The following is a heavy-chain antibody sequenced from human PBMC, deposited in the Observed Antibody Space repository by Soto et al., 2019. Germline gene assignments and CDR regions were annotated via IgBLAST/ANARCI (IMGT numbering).Heavy chain of an antibody. J-gene: IGHJ4*02. V-gene: IGHV1-18*01. CDR3: ARVPPLYYCSSTSCYFDY. CDR1: GYTFTSYG. Sequence: QVQLVQSGAEVKKPGASVKVSCKASGYTFTSYGISWVRQAPGQGLEWMGWISAYNGNTNYAQKLQGRVTMTTDTSTSTAYMELRSLRSDDTAVYYRARVPPLYYCSSTSCYFDYWGQGTLVTVSS. CDR2: ISAYNGNT. D-gene: IGHD2-2*01.